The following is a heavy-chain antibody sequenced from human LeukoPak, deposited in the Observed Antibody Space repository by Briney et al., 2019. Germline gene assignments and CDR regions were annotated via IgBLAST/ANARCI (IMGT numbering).Heavy chain of an antibody. V-gene: IGHV4-4*07. CDR3: AIPYCSSTSCYLVAFDI. CDR2: IYTSGST. Sequence: PSETLSLTCTVSGGSISSYYWSWIRQPAGKGLEWIGRIYTSGSTNYNPSLKSRVTMSVDTSKNQFSLKLSSVTAADTAVYYCAIPYCSSTSCYLVAFDIWGQGTMVTVSS. J-gene: IGHJ3*02. CDR1: GGSISSYY. D-gene: IGHD2-2*01.